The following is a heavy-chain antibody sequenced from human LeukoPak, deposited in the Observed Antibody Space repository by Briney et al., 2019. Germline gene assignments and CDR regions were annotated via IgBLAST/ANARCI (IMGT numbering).Heavy chain of an antibody. V-gene: IGHV4-59*08. D-gene: IGHD4-17*01. CDR2: IYYSGST. J-gene: IGHJ4*02. Sequence: PSETLSLTCTVSGGSISSYYWSWIRQPPGKGLEWIGYIYYSGSTNYNPSLKSRVTISVDTSKNQFSLKLSSVTAADTAVYYCARTRRDYGGNLNFDYWGQGTLVTVSS. CDR1: GGSISSYY. CDR3: ARTRRDYGGNLNFDY.